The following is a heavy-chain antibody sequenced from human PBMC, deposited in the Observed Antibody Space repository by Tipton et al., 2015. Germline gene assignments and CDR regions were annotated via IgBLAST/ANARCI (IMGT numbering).Heavy chain of an antibody. CDR1: GFSFSDYY. J-gene: IGHJ4*02. CDR3: ASSMSVACTGDS. V-gene: IGHV3-11*01. Sequence: SLRLSCAASGFSFSDYYMSWNRQAPGKGLEWLSYVSGSGNTRYYSDFVKGRFTISRDNAKNSLFLQMNSLRTDDTAVYYCASSMSVACTGDSWGQGTLVTVSS. D-gene: IGHD2-8*02. CDR2: VSGSGNTR.